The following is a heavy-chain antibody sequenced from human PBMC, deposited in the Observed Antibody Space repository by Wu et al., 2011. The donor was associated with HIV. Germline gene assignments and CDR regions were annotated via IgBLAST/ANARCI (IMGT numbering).Heavy chain of an antibody. CDR1: GGTFNSYG. Sequence: QVQLVQSGAEVKKPGSSVKVSCKASGGTFNSYGISWVRQAPGQGLEWMGGIIPIFGTTNYAQKFQGRVTITADKSTTTAYMELSSLRSEDTAVYYCAVGRALGATLDVWGKGTTVTVSS. CDR3: AVGRALGATLDV. CDR2: IIPIFGTT. V-gene: IGHV1-69*14. J-gene: IGHJ6*04. D-gene: IGHD1-26*01.